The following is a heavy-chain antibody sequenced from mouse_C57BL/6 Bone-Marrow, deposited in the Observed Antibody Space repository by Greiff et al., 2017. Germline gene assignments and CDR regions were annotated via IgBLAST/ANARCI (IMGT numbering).Heavy chain of an antibody. CDR2: IHPNSGST. J-gene: IGHJ1*03. D-gene: IGHD1-1*01. Sequence: QVQLQQSGAELARPGASVKMSCKASGYTFTSYWMHWVKQRPGQGLEWIGMIHPNSGSTNYNEKFKSKATLTVDKSSSTAYMQLSSLTSEDSAVYYCAREGRFYGSSWYFDVWGTGTTVTVSS. CDR1: GYTFTSYW. CDR3: AREGRFYGSSWYFDV. V-gene: IGHV1-64*01.